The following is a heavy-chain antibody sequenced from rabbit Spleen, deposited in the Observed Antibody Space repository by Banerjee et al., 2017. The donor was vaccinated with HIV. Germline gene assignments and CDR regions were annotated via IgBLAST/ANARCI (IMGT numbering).Heavy chain of an antibody. Sequence: QEQLVESGGGLVRPEGSLKLSCTASGFSFSNKAVMCWVRQAPGKGLEWIGCIYTGNGKTYYAGWAKGRFTISKASSTTVTLQMTSLTAADTATYFCARDSGSNAGYGYGSNLWGPGTLVTVS. CDR1: GFSFSNKAV. J-gene: IGHJ4*01. CDR2: IYTGNGKT. CDR3: ARDSGSNAGYGYGSNL. V-gene: IGHV1S45*01. D-gene: IGHD3-1*01.